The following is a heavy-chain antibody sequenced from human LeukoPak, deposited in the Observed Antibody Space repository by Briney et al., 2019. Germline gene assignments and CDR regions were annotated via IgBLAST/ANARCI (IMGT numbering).Heavy chain of an antibody. Sequence: ASETLSLTCTVSGGSISSSSYYWGWIRQPPGKGLEWIGSIYYSGSTYYNPSLKSRVTISVDTSKNQFSLKLSSVTAADTAVYYCARQERITIFGVVIDTDYWGQGTLVTVSS. CDR1: GGSISSSSYY. D-gene: IGHD3-3*01. J-gene: IGHJ4*02. CDR3: ARQERITIFGVVIDTDY. CDR2: IYYSGST. V-gene: IGHV4-39*01.